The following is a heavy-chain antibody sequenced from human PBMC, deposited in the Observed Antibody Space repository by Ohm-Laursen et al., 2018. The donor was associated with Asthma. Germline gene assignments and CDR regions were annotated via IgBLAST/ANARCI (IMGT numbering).Heavy chain of an antibody. Sequence: TQTLTLTCSFSGFSLSASGVAVGWIRQPPVKALEWLALIYWDDDKRYSPSLTSRLTITKDTSKNQVVLTMTNMDPVDTATYYCAHIVCSSSCYTGFDFWGQGTVVTVSS. J-gene: IGHJ3*01. V-gene: IGHV2-5*02. CDR3: AHIVCSSSCYTGFDF. CDR2: IYWDDDK. CDR1: GFSLSASGVA. D-gene: IGHD2-2*02.